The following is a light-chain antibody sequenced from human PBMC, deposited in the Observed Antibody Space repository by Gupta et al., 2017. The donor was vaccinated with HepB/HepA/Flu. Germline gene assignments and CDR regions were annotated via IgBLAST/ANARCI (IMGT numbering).Light chain of an antibody. V-gene: IGKV3-20*01. J-gene: IGKJ2*03. CDR3: QQYTYSPS. CDR2: GVS. Sequence: EIVLTQSPGTLSLSSGERATLSCGASQSVSDSYLAWYQHKPGQAPRLLIYGVSSRVTGVPDRFSGSGSGTDFTLTISRLEPEDSALYYCQQYTYSPSFGQGTKLEIK. CDR1: QSVSDSY.